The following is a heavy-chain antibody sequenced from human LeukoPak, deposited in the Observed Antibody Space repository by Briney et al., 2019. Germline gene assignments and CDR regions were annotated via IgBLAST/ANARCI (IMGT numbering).Heavy chain of an antibody. CDR2: IFFSGST. D-gene: IGHD3-10*01. J-gene: IGHJ4*02. CDR3: ARDPGDLVRGIVIPEHYFDY. V-gene: IGHV4-39*07. Sequence: SETLSLTCTVSGGSISSSSYYWGWIRQPPGKGLEWIGSIFFSGSTYYNPSLKSRVTISIDTSKNQFSLKLSSVTAADTAVYYCARDPGDLVRGIVIPEHYFDYWGQGTLVTVSS. CDR1: GGSISSSSYY.